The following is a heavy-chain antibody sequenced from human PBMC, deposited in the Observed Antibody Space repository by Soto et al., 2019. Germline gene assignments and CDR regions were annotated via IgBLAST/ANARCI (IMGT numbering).Heavy chain of an antibody. CDR3: ARGGLEDYGLHYFDA. V-gene: IGHV4-59*01. D-gene: IGHD4-17*01. CDR1: GGSIDSYY. CDR2: VHFSGST. Sequence: PETLSLTCTVSGGSIDSYYWSWIRQPPGKGLEWIGYVHFSGSTNHNPSLKSRVALSLDTSKNQFSLRLSSVTAADSAVYYCARGGLEDYGLHYFDAWGQGALVTVSS. J-gene: IGHJ4*02.